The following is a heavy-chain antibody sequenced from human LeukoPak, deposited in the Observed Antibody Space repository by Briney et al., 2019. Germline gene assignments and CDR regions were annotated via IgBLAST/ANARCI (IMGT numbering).Heavy chain of an antibody. CDR3: ARVRGGSGYDSGLDFDY. D-gene: IGHD5-12*01. CDR2: IYPGAASDT. Sequence: GESLKISCKGSGYSFTSYWIGWVRQMPGKGLEWMGIIYPGAASDTRYSPSFQGQVTISADKSISTAYLQWSSLKASDTAMYYCARVRGGSGYDSGLDFDYWGQGTLVTVSS. CDR1: GYSFTSYW. V-gene: IGHV5-51*01. J-gene: IGHJ4*02.